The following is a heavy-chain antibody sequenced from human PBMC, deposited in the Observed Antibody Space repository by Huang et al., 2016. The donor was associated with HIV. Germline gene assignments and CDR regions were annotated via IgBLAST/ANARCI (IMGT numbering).Heavy chain of an antibody. Sequence: QVHLVQSGAEVKKPGASVKVSCKASGYTFTNYDINGVGQAPGRGLECMGWMNPNTCNTGFAQSFQGRVTMTRKTSITTAYMELTSLTAEDTAVYYCARSAYGDLDYWGLGTLVIVSS. J-gene: IGHJ4*02. CDR2: MNPNTCNT. CDR1: GYTFTNYD. CDR3: ARSAYGDLDY. V-gene: IGHV1-8*02. D-gene: IGHD4-17*01.